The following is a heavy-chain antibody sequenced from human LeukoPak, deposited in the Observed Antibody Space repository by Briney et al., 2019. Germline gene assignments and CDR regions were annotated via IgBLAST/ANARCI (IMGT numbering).Heavy chain of an antibody. D-gene: IGHD3-10*01. CDR2: ISYDGSNK. CDR1: GFAFSNYP. CDR3: AREYGAGFYYYYGMDV. Sequence: GALRLSCAASGFAFSNYPHHRLRQAPGKGLEGGAVISYDGSNKYYADSVKGRFTITRDNSKKTLDLQMDSLRAEDTAVYYCAREYGAGFYYYYGMDVWGQGTTVTVSS. V-gene: IGHV3-30*04. J-gene: IGHJ6*02.